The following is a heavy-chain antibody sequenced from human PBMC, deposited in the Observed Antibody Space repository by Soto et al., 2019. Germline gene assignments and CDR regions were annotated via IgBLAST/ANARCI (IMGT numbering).Heavy chain of an antibody. Sequence: SVKVSCKTSGFTFRSSAVQWVRQARGQRLEWIGWLVVGTGNTNYAQKFQQRVTISSDRSTNTVSMELSSLTSEDTAVYYCATGAYCSGGSCSDYYYYYYGMDLXGQGTTVT. CDR1: GFTFRSSA. CDR2: LVVGTGNT. D-gene: IGHD2-15*01. V-gene: IGHV1-58*01. CDR3: ATGAYCSGGSCSDYYYYYYGMDL. J-gene: IGHJ6*02.